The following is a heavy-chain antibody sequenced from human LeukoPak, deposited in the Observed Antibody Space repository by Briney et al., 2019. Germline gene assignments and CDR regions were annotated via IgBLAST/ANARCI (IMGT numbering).Heavy chain of an antibody. Sequence: GGSLRLSCAASGFTFSSYAMHWVRQAPGKGLEWVAVISYDGSNKYYADSVKGRFTISRDNSKNTLFVQMNSLRAEDTAIYYCARRGGTVATIGDDFDYWGQGTVVTVSS. CDR3: ARRGGTVATIGDDFDY. CDR1: GFTFSSYA. CDR2: ISYDGSNK. J-gene: IGHJ4*02. V-gene: IGHV3-30*04. D-gene: IGHD5-12*01.